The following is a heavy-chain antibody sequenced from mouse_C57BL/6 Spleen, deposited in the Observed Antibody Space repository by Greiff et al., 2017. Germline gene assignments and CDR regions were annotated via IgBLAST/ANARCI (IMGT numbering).Heavy chain of an antibody. Sequence: QVHVKQSGPELVKPGASVKISCKASGYAFSSSWMNWVKQRPGKGLEWIGRIYPGDGDTNYNGKFKGKATLPADKSSSTAYMQLSSLTSEDSAVYFCARYYDYDVWFAYWGQGTLVTVSA. CDR1: GYAFSSSW. D-gene: IGHD2-4*01. CDR3: ARYYDYDVWFAY. CDR2: IYPGDGDT. J-gene: IGHJ3*01. V-gene: IGHV1-82*01.